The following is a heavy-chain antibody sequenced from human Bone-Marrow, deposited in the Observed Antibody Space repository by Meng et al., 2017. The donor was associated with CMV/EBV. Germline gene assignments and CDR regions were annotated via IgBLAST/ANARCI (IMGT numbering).Heavy chain of an antibody. V-gene: IGHV3-21*01. CDR2: ISSSSSYI. D-gene: IGHD3-3*02. J-gene: IGHJ4*02. CDR1: GFTFSSYS. CDR3: AKDRIFGEVGYFDY. Sequence: GGSLRLSCAASGFTFSSYSMNWVRQAPGKGLEWVSSISSSSSYIYYADSVKGRFTISRDNSKNTLYLQMNSLRAEDTAVYYCAKDRIFGEVGYFDYWGQGTLVTVYS.